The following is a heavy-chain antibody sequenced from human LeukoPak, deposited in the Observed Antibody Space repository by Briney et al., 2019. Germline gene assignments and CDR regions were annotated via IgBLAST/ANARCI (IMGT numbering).Heavy chain of an antibody. CDR3: ARGSGHERAYYYGMDV. V-gene: IGHV3-7*03. CDR1: GFTFSKFW. CDR2: IKQDGSEK. D-gene: IGHD5-12*01. Sequence: GGSLRLSCAASGFTFSKFWMTWVRQAPGKGLEWVANIKQDGSEKSYVDSVKGRFTISRDNTKNSLFLQMNSLRVEDTAVYYCARGSGHERAYYYGMDVWGQGTTVTVSS. J-gene: IGHJ6*02.